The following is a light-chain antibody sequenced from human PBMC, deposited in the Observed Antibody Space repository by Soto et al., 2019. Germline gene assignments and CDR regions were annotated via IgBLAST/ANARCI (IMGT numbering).Light chain of an antibody. J-gene: IGKJ5*01. CDR1: QPVSDK. CDR2: GAS. Sequence: ELLIKESPSNMSLYNMAGSTLSFLASQPVSDKLAWYQQKPGQAPRLLIYGASARALGIPARFSGSGSGTEFSFTVTSLQSEDFAVYYCQQYDQWPITFGQGTRLEIK. CDR3: QQYDQWPIT. V-gene: IGKV3-15*01.